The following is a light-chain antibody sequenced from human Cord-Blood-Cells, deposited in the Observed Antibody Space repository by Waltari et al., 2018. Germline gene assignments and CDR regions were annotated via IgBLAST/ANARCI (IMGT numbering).Light chain of an antibody. CDR2: AAS. V-gene: IGKV1D-8*01. J-gene: IGKJ2*01. Sequence: VIWMTQSPSLLSASTGDRLTISCRISQGISSYLAWYQQKPGKAPELLIYAASTLQSGVPSRFSGSGSGTDFTLTISCLRSEDFATYYCQQYYSFPYTFGQGTKLEIK. CDR3: QQYYSFPYT. CDR1: QGISSY.